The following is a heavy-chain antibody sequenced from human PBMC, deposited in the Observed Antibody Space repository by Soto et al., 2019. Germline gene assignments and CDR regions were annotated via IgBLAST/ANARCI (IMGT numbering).Heavy chain of an antibody. CDR3: ARAEIEGLYCSSTSCYSLDY. V-gene: IGHV1-69*01. D-gene: IGHD2-2*01. CDR2: IISIFGTA. CDR1: GGTFSSYA. J-gene: IGHJ4*02. Sequence: QVQLVQSGAEVKKPGSSVKVSCKASGGTFSSYAISWVRQAPGQGLEWMGGIISIFGTANYAQKFQGRVTITADESTSTAYMELSSLRSEDTAVYYCARAEIEGLYCSSTSCYSLDYWGQGTLVTVSS.